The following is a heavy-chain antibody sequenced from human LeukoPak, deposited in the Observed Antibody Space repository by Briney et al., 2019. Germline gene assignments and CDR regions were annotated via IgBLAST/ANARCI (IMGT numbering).Heavy chain of an antibody. CDR2: INPNSGGT. V-gene: IGHV1-2*02. Sequence: ASAKVSCKASGYTFTGYYMHWVRQAPGQGLEWMGWINPNSGGTNYAQKFQGRVTMTRDTSISTAYMELSSLRSEDTAVYYCARGLHGGNLLLNYWGQGTLVTVSS. CDR3: ARGLHGGNLLLNY. J-gene: IGHJ4*02. CDR1: GYTFTGYY. D-gene: IGHD4-23*01.